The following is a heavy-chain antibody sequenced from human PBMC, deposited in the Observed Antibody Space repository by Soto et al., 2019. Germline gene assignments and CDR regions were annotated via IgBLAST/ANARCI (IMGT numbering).Heavy chain of an antibody. CDR3: ASSYGDYRLYMDV. D-gene: IGHD4-17*01. Sequence: QVQLQESGPGLVKPSETLSLTCTVSGGSISSYYWSWIRQPPGKGLEWIGYIYYSGSTNYNPSLKSRVTISVDTSKYQFSLKLSSVTAADTAVYYCASSYGDYRLYMDVSGQGTTVTVSS. CDR2: IYYSGST. CDR1: GGSISSYY. J-gene: IGHJ6*02. V-gene: IGHV4-59*01.